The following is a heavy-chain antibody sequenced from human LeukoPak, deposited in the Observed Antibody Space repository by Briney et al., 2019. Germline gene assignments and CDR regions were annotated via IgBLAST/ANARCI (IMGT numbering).Heavy chain of an antibody. Sequence: PGGSLRLSCAASGFTFSSYVMNWVRQAPGKGLEWVSAISASGATTYDADSVKGRFTFSRDNSKNTLSLQMNNLRADDTAIYYCAKDGAYCGADCFYWYFDLWGPGTLVSVSS. V-gene: IGHV3-23*01. CDR3: AKDGAYCGADCFYWYFDL. CDR1: GFTFSSYV. D-gene: IGHD2-21*01. J-gene: IGHJ2*01. CDR2: ISASGATT.